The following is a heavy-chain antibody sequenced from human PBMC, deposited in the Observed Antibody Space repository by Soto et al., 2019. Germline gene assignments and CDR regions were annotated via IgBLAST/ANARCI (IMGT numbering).Heavy chain of an antibody. V-gene: IGHV3-23*01. CDR2: ILGRDDTT. CDR1: GFTFSSYA. CDR3: TKGAWLDY. J-gene: IGHJ4*02. Sequence: PGGSLRLSCAASGFTFSSYAMHWVRQAPGKGLEWVSVILGRDDTTYYADSVKGRFTISRDTFKNTLHLQMNSLRVEDTALYFCTKGAWLDYWGQGTLVTGS. D-gene: IGHD5-12*01.